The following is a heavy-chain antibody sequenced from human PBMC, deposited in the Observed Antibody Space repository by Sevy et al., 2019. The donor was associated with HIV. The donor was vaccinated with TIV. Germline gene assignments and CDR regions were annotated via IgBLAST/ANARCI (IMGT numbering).Heavy chain of an antibody. J-gene: IGHJ3*02. CDR2: ISSSSSTI. Sequence: GGSLRLSCAASGFTFSSYSMNWVRQAPGKGLEWVSYISSSSSTIYYADSVKGRFTISRDNAKNSLYLQMNSLRAEDTAVYYCARNSLWARIDAFDIWGQGTMVTVSS. D-gene: IGHD3-16*01. CDR3: ARNSLWARIDAFDI. V-gene: IGHV3-48*01. CDR1: GFTFSSYS.